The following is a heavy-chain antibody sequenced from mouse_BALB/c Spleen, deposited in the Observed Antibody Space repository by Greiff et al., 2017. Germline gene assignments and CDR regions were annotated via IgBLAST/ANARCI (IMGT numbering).Heavy chain of an antibody. V-gene: IGHV1-80*01. J-gene: IGHJ4*01. CDR2: IYPGDGDT. CDR1: GYAFSSYW. D-gene: IGHD1-1*01. Sequence: QVQLKQSGAELVRPGSSVKISCTASGYAFSSYWMNWVKQRPGQGLEWIGQIYPGDGDTNYNGKFKGKATLTADKSSSTTYMQLSSITSEDAEVYVWARPIDYGSSYGVMDYWGQGTSVTVSS. CDR3: ARPIDYGSSYGVMDY.